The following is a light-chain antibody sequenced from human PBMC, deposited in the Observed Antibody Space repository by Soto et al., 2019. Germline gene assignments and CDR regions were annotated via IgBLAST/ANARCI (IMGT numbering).Light chain of an antibody. CDR3: QQRSNWPLT. J-gene: IGKJ3*01. V-gene: IGKV3-11*01. CDR1: QSVSSY. Sequence: EIVLTQSPATLSLSPGERATLSCRASQSVSSYLAWYQQKPVQAPRLLIYDASNRATGIPARFSGSGSGTDFTLTIGSLEPEDFAVYYCQQRSNWPLTFGPGTKVDIK. CDR2: DAS.